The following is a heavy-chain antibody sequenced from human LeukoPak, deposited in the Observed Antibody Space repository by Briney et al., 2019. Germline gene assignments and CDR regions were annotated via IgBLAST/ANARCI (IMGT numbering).Heavy chain of an antibody. V-gene: IGHV3-30-3*01. CDR2: ISHDGSKK. CDR3: ARDLETGSGWYFQSISPYFDY. CDR1: GFAFSSYA. J-gene: IGHJ4*02. D-gene: IGHD6-19*01. Sequence: PGRSLRLSCAASGFAFSSYAVHWVRQAPGKGLECVAVISHDGSKKYYADFVKGRFTISRDNAKNSLYLQMNSLRAEDTAVYYCARDLETGSGWYFQSISPYFDYWGQGTLVTVSS.